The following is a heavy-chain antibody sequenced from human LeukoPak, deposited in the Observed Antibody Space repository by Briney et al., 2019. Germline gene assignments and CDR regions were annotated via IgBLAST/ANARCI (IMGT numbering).Heavy chain of an antibody. CDR1: GFTFSSYA. V-gene: IGHV3-23*01. J-gene: IGHJ6*02. CDR3: AKRMAGSSSVYYGMDV. CDR2: ISGSGGST. Sequence: GGSLRLSCAASGFTFSSYAMSWVRQAPGKGLEWVSAISGSGGSTYYADSVKGRFTISRDNSKNTLYLQMNSLRAEDTAVYYCAKRMAGSSSVYYGMDVWGQGTTVTVSS. D-gene: IGHD6-13*01.